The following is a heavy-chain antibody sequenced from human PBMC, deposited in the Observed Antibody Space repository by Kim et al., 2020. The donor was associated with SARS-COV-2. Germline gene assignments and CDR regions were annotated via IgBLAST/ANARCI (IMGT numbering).Heavy chain of an antibody. CDR3: VTTGGLDY. D-gene: IGHD3-10*01. J-gene: IGHJ4*02. CDR2: GSYK. V-gene: IGHV3-7*01. Sequence: GSYKDDLDPVRGLFTIARDNAKNSLYLQMNSLRAEDTAGYYCVTTGGLDYWGQGTLVTVSS.